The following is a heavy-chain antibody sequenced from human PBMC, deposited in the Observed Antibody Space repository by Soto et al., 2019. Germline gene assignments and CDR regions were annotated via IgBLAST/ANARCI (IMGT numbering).Heavy chain of an antibody. CDR1: GYGCTSYW. Sequence: GESRKISCSGSGYGCTSYWIGWVGQMPGKGLEWMGIIYPGDSDTRYSPSFQGQVTISADKSISTAYLQWSSLKASDTAMYYCARNPLASYYYESTGDYHVKNWFDLWGQGNLLTLS. D-gene: IGHD3-22*01. CDR2: IYPGDSDT. J-gene: IGHJ5*02. V-gene: IGHV5-51*01. CDR3: ARNPLASYYYESTGDYHVKNWFDL.